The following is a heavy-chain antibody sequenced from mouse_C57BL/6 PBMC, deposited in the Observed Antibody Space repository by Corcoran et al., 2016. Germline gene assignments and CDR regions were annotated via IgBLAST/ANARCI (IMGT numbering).Heavy chain of an antibody. D-gene: IGHD1-1*01. J-gene: IGHJ1*03. CDR1: GYTFTDYY. CDR2: IFPGSGST. V-gene: IGHV1-75*01. Sequence: QVQLKQSGPELVKPGASVKISCKASGYTFTDYYINWVKQRPGQGLEWIGWIFPGSGSTYYNEKFKGKATLTVDKSSSTAYMLLSSLTSEDSAVYFCARSDYYGSNWYFDVWGTGTTVTVSS. CDR3: ARSDYYGSNWYFDV.